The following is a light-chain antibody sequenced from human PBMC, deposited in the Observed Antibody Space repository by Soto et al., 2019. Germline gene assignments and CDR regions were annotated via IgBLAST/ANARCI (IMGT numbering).Light chain of an antibody. CDR2: GAS. CDR3: QQYGGSPPLT. Sequence: EIVLTQSPGTLSLSPGERATLSCRASESVSSSYLVWYQQKPGQAPRLLIYGASSRATGIPDRFSGSGSGTDFTLTINILEPEDFAVYYCQQYGGSPPLTFGGGTKVEIK. J-gene: IGKJ4*01. V-gene: IGKV3-20*01. CDR1: ESVSSSY.